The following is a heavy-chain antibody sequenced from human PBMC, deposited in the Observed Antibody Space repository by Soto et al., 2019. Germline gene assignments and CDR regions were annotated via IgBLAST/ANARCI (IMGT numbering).Heavy chain of an antibody. D-gene: IGHD5-18*01. V-gene: IGHV4-59*01. Sequence: SETLSLTCTVSGGSISSYYWSWIRQPPGKGLEWIGYIYYSGSTNYNPSLKSRVTISIDTSKNQFSLKLSSVTAADTAVYYCASHGYSYGPFDYWGQGTLVTVSS. CDR3: ASHGYSYGPFDY. CDR2: IYYSGST. CDR1: GGSISSYY. J-gene: IGHJ4*02.